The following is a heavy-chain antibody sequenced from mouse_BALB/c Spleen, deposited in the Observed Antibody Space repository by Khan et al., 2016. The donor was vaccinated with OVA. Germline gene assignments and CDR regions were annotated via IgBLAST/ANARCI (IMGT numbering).Heavy chain of an antibody. V-gene: IGHV1-63*02. Sequence: QVQLQQSGAELVRPGTSVKMSCKAAGYTFTNYWIGWVKQRPGHGLEWIGDINPGSGNTNYNEKFKGKATLTADTSSSTAYMQLSSLTSEDSAVADCACAYYYGRSYDTRDAWGQGTSVTVSS. D-gene: IGHD1-1*01. CDR2: INPGSGNT. CDR1: GYTFTNYW. CDR3: ACAYYYGRSYDTRDA. J-gene: IGHJ4*01.